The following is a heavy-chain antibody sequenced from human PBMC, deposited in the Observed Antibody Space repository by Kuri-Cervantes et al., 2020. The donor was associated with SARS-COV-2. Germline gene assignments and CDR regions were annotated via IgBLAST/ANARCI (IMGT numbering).Heavy chain of an antibody. J-gene: IGHJ5*02. V-gene: IGHV4-61*09. Sequence: SETLSLTCTVSGGSISSGSYYWSWIRQPAGKGLEWIGYIYTSGSTNYNPSLKSRVTISADTSKNQFSLKLSSVTAADTAVYYCARVGDIVVVPAAITAWGQGTLVTVSS. CDR3: ARVGDIVVVPAAITA. D-gene: IGHD2-2*02. CDR1: GGSISSGSYY. CDR2: IYTSGST.